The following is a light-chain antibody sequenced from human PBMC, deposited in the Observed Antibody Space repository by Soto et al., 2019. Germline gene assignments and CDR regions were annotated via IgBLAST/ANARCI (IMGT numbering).Light chain of an antibody. Sequence: QSVLTQPASVSGSPGQSITISGSGTTSDVGGYNLVSWYQQHTAKAPKLLIYEGTQRPSGVSSRFSGSKSGNTDSLTISGLQAEDEADYYCCSYASSSSYVFGTGTKVTVL. V-gene: IGLV2-23*01. CDR3: CSYASSSSYV. CDR2: EGT. CDR1: TSDVGGYNL. J-gene: IGLJ1*01.